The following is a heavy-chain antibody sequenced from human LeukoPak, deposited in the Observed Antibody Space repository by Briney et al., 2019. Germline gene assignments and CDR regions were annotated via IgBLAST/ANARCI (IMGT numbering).Heavy chain of an antibody. J-gene: IGHJ5*02. CDR3: ARGKSAAAGKGNWFDP. V-gene: IGHV3-74*01. Sequence: GGSLRLSCAASGFTFSSYWMHWVRQAPGKGLVWVSRINSDGSSTSYADSVKGRSTISRDNAKNTLYLQMNSLRAGDTAVYYCARGKSAAAGKGNWFDPWGQGTLVTVSS. CDR2: INSDGSST. D-gene: IGHD6-13*01. CDR1: GFTFSSYW.